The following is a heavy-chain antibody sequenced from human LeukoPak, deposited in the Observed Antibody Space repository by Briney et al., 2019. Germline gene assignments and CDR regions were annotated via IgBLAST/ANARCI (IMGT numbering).Heavy chain of an antibody. CDR3: ARVTSDSSGYYHFDY. CDR1: GYTFTIYY. Sequence: ASVKVSCKASGYTFTIYYMHWVRQAPGQGLEWMGIINPSGGSTSYAKKFQGRVTMTRDTSTSTVYMELSSLRSEDTAVYYCARVTSDSSGYYHFDYWGQGTLVTVSS. D-gene: IGHD3-22*01. J-gene: IGHJ4*02. CDR2: INPSGGST. V-gene: IGHV1-46*01.